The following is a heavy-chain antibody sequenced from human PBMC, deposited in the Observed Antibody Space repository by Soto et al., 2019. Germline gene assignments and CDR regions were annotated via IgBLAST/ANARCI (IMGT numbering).Heavy chain of an antibody. J-gene: IGHJ4*02. D-gene: IGHD3-22*01. Sequence: SETLSLTCAVYGGSFSGYYWSWIRQPPGKGLEWIGEINHSGSTNYNPSLKSRVTISVDTSKNQFSLKLSSVTAADTAVYYCTQRDSSGLGDFDYWGQGTLVTVSS. V-gene: IGHV4-34*01. CDR1: GGSFSGYY. CDR3: TQRDSSGLGDFDY. CDR2: INHSGST.